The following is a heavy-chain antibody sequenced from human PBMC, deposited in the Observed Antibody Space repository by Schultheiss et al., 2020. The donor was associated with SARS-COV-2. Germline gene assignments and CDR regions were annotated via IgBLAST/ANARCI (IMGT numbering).Heavy chain of an antibody. CDR3: ARTATYYYYGMDV. V-gene: IGHV3-66*01. CDR1: GFTFGDYA. J-gene: IGHJ6*02. Sequence: GGSLRLSCTASGFTFGDYAMSWFRQAPGKGLEWVSVIYSGGSTYYADSVKGRFTISRDNSKNTLYLQMNSLRAEDTAVYYCARTATYYYYGMDVWGQGTTVTVSS. CDR2: IYSGGST.